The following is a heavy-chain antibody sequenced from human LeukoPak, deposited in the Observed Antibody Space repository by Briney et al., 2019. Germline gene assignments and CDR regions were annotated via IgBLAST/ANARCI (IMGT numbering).Heavy chain of an antibody. CDR3: ARQASSGWYDY. J-gene: IGHJ4*02. Sequence: PGGSLRLSCAASGFTFSNYAMHWVRQAPGKGLEYVSAISSNGGSTYYANSVKGRFTISRDNSKNTLYLQMGSLRAEDMAVYYCARQASSGWYDYWGQGTLVTVSS. CDR1: GFTFSNYA. CDR2: ISSNGGST. V-gene: IGHV3-64*01. D-gene: IGHD6-19*01.